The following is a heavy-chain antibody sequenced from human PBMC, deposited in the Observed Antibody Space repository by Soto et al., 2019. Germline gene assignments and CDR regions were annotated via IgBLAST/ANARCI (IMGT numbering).Heavy chain of an antibody. CDR1: GFTFSSYG. Sequence: PWGSLRLSCAASGFTFSSYGMHWVRQAPGNGLEWVAVISYDGSNKYYADSVKGRFTISRDNSKNTLYLQMNSLRAEDTAVYYCAKEKSGIQPWLGDFDYWGQGTLVTVSS. CDR2: ISYDGSNK. D-gene: IGHD5-18*01. V-gene: IGHV3-30*18. CDR3: AKEKSGIQPWLGDFDY. J-gene: IGHJ4*02.